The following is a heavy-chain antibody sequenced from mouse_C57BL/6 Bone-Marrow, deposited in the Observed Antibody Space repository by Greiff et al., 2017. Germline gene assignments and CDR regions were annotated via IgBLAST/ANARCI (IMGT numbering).Heavy chain of an antibody. CDR3: AKGIYYGNPYWYFDV. V-gene: IGHV1-42*01. Sequence: VHVKQSGPELVKPGASVKISCKASGYSFTGYYMNWVKQSPEKSLEWIGEINPSTGGTTYNQKFKAKATLTVDKSSSTAYMQLKSLTSEDSAVYYCAKGIYYGNPYWYFDVWGTGTTVTVSS. CDR2: INPSTGGT. J-gene: IGHJ1*03. CDR1: GYSFTGYY. D-gene: IGHD2-1*01.